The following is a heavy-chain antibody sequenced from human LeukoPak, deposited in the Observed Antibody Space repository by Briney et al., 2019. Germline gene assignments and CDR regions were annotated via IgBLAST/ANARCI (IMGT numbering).Heavy chain of an antibody. CDR1: GGTFSSYA. J-gene: IGHJ4*02. CDR3: ARGGRRGYSYGSPSYFDY. CDR2: IIPIFGIA. V-gene: IGHV1-69*04. Sequence: GASVKVSCKASGGTFSSYAISWVRQAPGQGLEWMGRIIPIFGIANYAQKFQGRVTITADKSTSTAYMELSSLRSEDTAVYYCARGGRRGYSYGSPSYFDYWGQGTLVTVSS. D-gene: IGHD5-18*01.